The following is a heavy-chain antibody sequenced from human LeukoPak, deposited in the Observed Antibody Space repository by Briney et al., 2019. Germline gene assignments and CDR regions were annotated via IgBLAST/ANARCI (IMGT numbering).Heavy chain of an antibody. J-gene: IGHJ4*02. CDR3: ARVQYYYDSSGYLLPGYFDY. D-gene: IGHD3-22*01. CDR2: IYYSGST. CDR1: GGSISSYY. Sequence: KPSETLSLTCTVSGGSISSYYWSWIRQPPGKGLEWIGYIYYSGSTNYNHSLKSRVTISVDTSKNQFSLKLSSVTAADTAVYYCARVQYYYDSSGYLLPGYFDYWGQGTLVTVSS. V-gene: IGHV4-59*01.